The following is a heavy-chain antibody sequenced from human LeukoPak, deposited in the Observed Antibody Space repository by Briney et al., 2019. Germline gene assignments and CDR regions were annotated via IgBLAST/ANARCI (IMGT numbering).Heavy chain of an antibody. CDR3: ARSRFEELIVVVTLNMYHFDY. CDR2: IIPIFGTA. Sequence: ASVKVSCKASGGTFSSYAISWVRQAPGQGLEWMGGIIPIFGTANYAQKFQGRVAITADESTSTAYMELSSLRSEDTAVYYCARSRFEELIVVVTLNMYHFDYWGQGTLVTVSS. J-gene: IGHJ4*02. V-gene: IGHV1-69*13. D-gene: IGHD3-22*01. CDR1: GGTFSSYA.